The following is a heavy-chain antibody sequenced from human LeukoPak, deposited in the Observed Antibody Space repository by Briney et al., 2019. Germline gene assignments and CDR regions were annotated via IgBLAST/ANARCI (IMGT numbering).Heavy chain of an antibody. CDR2: ISGDGHSP. CDR3: ARSDPASLTYFDY. Sequence: PGGSLRLSCAASGFTFSSYAMSWVRQTPGKGLECVSAISGDGHSPYYADSVKGRFTISRDDSRNTVYLQMNSLRVEDSAVYYCARSDPASLTYFDYWGRGTLVTVSS. J-gene: IGHJ4*02. CDR1: GFTFSSYA. V-gene: IGHV3-23*01.